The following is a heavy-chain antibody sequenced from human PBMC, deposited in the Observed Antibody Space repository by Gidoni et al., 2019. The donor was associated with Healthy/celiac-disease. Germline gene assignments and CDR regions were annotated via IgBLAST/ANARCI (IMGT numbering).Heavy chain of an antibody. CDR2: ISYDGSNK. Sequence: QVQLVESGGGVVERGRSLRLVCPASGFAFSGYGLHWVRQAPGKALEWVAVISYDGSNKYYADSVKGRFTISRDNSKNTLYLQMNSLRAEDTAVYYCAKFDPCGGDCYSPGAAFDIWGQGTMVTVSS. CDR3: AKFDPCGGDCYSPGAAFDI. CDR1: GFAFSGYG. D-gene: IGHD2-21*02. J-gene: IGHJ3*02. V-gene: IGHV3-30*18.